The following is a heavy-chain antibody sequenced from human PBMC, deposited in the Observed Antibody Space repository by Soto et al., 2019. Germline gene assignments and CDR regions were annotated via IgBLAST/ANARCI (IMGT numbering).Heavy chain of an antibody. CDR3: ASGSSPTRPDY. D-gene: IGHD6-13*01. Sequence: ESQKSPCKFSVYNFTSDWIGWFRQMPGKGLEWMGIIYPGDSDTRYSPSFQGQVTISADKSISTAYLQWSSLKASDTAMYYCASGSSPTRPDYWGQGTLVTVSS. CDR2: IYPGDSDT. J-gene: IGHJ4*02. CDR1: VYNFTSDW. V-gene: IGHV5-51*01.